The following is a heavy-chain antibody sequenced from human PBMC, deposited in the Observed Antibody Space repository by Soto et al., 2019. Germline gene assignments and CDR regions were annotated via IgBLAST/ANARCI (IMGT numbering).Heavy chain of an antibody. Sequence: ASVKVSCKASGYTFTGYYMHWVRQAPGQGLEWMGWINPNSGGTNYAQKFQGWVTITRDTSISTAYMELSRLRSDYTAVYYCAREGGTFVRPRYFDLWGRGTLVTVSS. CDR1: GYTFTGYY. CDR2: INPNSGGT. V-gene: IGHV1-2*04. CDR3: AREGGTFVRPRYFDL. J-gene: IGHJ2*01. D-gene: IGHD1-7*01.